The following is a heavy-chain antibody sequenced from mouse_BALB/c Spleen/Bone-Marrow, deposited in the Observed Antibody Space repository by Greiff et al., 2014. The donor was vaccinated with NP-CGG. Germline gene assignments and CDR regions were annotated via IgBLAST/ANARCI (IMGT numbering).Heavy chain of an antibody. Sequence: QVQLQQSGAELVRPGTSVKVSCKASGHAFTNYLLEWVKQRPGQGLEWIGVINPGSGGTKYNEKFKGKATLTVDKSSSTAYMQLSILTSDDSAVYFCARRNRDYYAMDYWVKEPQSPSPQ. V-gene: IGHV1-54*01. CDR2: INPGSGGT. CDR1: GHAFTNYL. CDR3: ARRNRDYYAMDY. J-gene: IGHJ4*01.